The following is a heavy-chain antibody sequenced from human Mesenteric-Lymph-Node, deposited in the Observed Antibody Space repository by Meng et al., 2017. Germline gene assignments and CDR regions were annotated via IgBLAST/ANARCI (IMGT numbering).Heavy chain of an antibody. Sequence: EGWLVEFGGGLVQRGGSFRFSCAASGFTFRSYAMSWVRQAPGKGLEWVSAISGSGGSTYYADSVKGRFTISRDNSKNTLYLQMNSLRAEDTAVYYCATTAAGREWGQGTLVTVSS. J-gene: IGHJ4*02. V-gene: IGHV3-23*04. CDR2: ISGSGGST. D-gene: IGHD6-13*01. CDR1: GFTFRSYA. CDR3: ATTAAGRE.